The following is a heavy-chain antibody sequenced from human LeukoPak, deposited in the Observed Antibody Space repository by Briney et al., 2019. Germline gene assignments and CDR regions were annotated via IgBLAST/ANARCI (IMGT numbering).Heavy chain of an antibody. Sequence: HSGRSLRLSCAASGFTFDDYAMHWVRQAPGKGLEWVSGISWNSGSIGYADSVKGRFTISRDNAKNSLYLQMNSLRAEDTAVYYCARERFLQWTGGFDYWGQGTLVTVSS. CDR2: ISWNSGSI. J-gene: IGHJ4*02. CDR3: ARERFLQWTGGFDY. D-gene: IGHD3-3*01. V-gene: IGHV3-9*01. CDR1: GFTFDDYA.